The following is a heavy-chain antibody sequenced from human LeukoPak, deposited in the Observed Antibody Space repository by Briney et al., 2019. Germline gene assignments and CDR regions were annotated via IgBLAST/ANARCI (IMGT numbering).Heavy chain of an antibody. CDR1: GGTFSSYA. Sequence: AASVKVSCKASGGTFSSYAISWVRQAPGQGLEWMGGIIPIFGTANYAQKFQGRVTMTRDTSTSTVYMELSSLRSEDTAVYYCARVGRGYSYGHYDYWGQGTLVTVSS. J-gene: IGHJ4*02. V-gene: IGHV1-69*05. CDR2: IIPIFGTA. D-gene: IGHD5-18*01. CDR3: ARVGRGYSYGHYDY.